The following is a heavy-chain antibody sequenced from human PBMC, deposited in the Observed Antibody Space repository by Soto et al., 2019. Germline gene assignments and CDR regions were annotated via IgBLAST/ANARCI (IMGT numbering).Heavy chain of an antibody. Sequence: QVQLQQWGAGLLKPSETLSLTCAVYGGSFSGYYWSWIREPPGKGLEWIGEINHSGSTNYNPSLKSRVTISVDTSKNLFSLKMSSVTAADTAVYCCARGREFGFDYWGQGTLVTVSS. V-gene: IGHV4-34*01. CDR1: GGSFSGYY. J-gene: IGHJ4*02. CDR2: INHSGST. D-gene: IGHD3-10*01. CDR3: ARGREFGFDY.